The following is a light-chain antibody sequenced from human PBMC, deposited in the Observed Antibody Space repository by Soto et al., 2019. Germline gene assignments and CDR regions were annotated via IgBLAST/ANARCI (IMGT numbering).Light chain of an antibody. Sequence: QSVLTQPASVSGSPGQLITISCTGTSSGVGNYKYVSWYQQHPGKAPKLMIYEVSNRPSGVSNRFSGSKSGNTASLTISGLQAEDETHYYCFSYTSSGTYVFGTGTKVTVL. V-gene: IGLV2-14*01. CDR3: FSYTSSGTYV. CDR1: SSGVGNYKY. J-gene: IGLJ1*01. CDR2: EVS.